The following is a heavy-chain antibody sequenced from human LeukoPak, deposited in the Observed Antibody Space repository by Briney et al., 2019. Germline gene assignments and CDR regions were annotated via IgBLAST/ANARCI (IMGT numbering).Heavy chain of an antibody. D-gene: IGHD3-10*01. CDR3: ARHKGSKASDDAFDI. CDR1: GGSISSSSYY. CDR2: IYYSGST. Sequence: SETLSLTCTVSGGSISSSSYYWGWLRQPPGKGLEWIGSIYYSGSTYYNPSLKSRVTISVDTSKNQFSLKLSSVTAADTAVYYCARHKGSKASDDAFDIWGQGTMVTVSS. V-gene: IGHV4-39*01. J-gene: IGHJ3*02.